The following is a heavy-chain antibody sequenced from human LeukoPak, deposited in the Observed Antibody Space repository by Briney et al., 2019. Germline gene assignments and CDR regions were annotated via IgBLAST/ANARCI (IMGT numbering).Heavy chain of an antibody. D-gene: IGHD4-11*01. V-gene: IGHV3-21*01. J-gene: IGHJ4*02. Sequence: GGSLRLSCAASGFTFSSYSMNWVRQAPGKGLEWVSFISSSSSYIYYADSVKGRFTISRDNAKNSLSLQMNSLRAEDTAVYYCARDRDDYPYYWGQGTLVSVSS. CDR3: ARDRDDYPYY. CDR1: GFTFSSYS. CDR2: ISSSSSYI.